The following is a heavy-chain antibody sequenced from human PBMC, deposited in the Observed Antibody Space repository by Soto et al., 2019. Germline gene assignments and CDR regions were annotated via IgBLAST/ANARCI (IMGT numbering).Heavy chain of an antibody. CDR3: ARGLRLWFGELSRRGGYYYYMDV. J-gene: IGHJ6*03. CDR1: GGSFSGYQ. V-gene: IGHV4-34*01. D-gene: IGHD3-10*01. Sequence: QVQLQQWGAGLLKPSETLSLTCAVYGGSFSGYQWTWIRQLPGKGLEWIGEINDSGNINYNPSLKSRVTILLDTRNQQISLRLSSVTAADAAVYYCARGLRLWFGELSRRGGYYYYMDVWGKGTTVTVPS. CDR2: INDSGNI.